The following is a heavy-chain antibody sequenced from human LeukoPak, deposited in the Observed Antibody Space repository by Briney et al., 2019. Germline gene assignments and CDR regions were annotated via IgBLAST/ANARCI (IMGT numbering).Heavy chain of an antibody. D-gene: IGHD2-8*01. CDR1: GFTLSSYA. Sequence: GGSLRLSCAGSGFTLSSYAMRWVREAPGQGLEGVSVISDSGDYTSYADSVRGRFTISRDHSRNTLYLQMISLRPEDTAVYYCAKDTSIGKYCTNGVCSPFDYWGQGTLVTVSS. CDR2: ISDSGDYT. V-gene: IGHV3-23*01. CDR3: AKDTSIGKYCTNGVCSPFDY. J-gene: IGHJ4*02.